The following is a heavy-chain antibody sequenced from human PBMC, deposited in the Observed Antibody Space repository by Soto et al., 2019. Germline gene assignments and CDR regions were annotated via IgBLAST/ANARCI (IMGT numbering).Heavy chain of an antibody. D-gene: IGHD6-13*01. CDR2: IWYDGSNK. J-gene: IGHJ5*02. CDR3: ARGAAAAELGWFDP. V-gene: IGHV3-33*01. CDR1: GFTFSSYG. Sequence: PGGSLRLSCAASGFTFSSYGMHWVRQAPGKGLEWVAVIWYDGSNKYYADSVKGRFTISRDNSKNTLYLQMNSLRAEDTAVYYCARGAAAAELGWFDPWGQGTLVTVSS.